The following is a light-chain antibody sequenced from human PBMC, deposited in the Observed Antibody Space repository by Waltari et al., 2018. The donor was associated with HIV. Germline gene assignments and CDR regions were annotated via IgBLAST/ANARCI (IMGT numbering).Light chain of an antibody. Sequence: SYILPQPPSVSVAPGQTARVTCGGNNIGGTSVHWYRQKLGQAPVLVVYDDVERPSGMSDRISGSNSGNTATLFISRADVGDEAEYYCQVWDMTSDHFVFGPGTTVTVL. CDR2: DDV. V-gene: IGLV3-21*02. J-gene: IGLJ1*01. CDR1: NIGGTS. CDR3: QVWDMTSDHFV.